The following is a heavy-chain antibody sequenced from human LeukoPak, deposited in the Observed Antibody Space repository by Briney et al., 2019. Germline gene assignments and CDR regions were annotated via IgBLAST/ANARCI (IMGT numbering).Heavy chain of an antibody. Sequence: GGSLRLSCAASGFLVSRNYMTWVRQSPGKGLEWVSIIYSGGATYYADSVKGRFTISRDFSKNALYLQMNSLRAEDTAVYYCARARGYSCGFDYWGQGTLVTVSS. CDR2: IYSGGAT. CDR1: GFLVSRNY. J-gene: IGHJ4*02. CDR3: ARARGYSCGFDY. D-gene: IGHD6-19*01. V-gene: IGHV3-53*01.